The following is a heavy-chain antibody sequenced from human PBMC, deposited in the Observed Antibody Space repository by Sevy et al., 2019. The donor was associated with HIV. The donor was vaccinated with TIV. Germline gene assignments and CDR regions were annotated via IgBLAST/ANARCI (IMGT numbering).Heavy chain of an antibody. CDR1: GFTFSSYS. V-gene: IGHV3-21*01. CDR3: ARGDMTTVTKFGF. CDR2: ISSSGSYM. J-gene: IGHJ4*02. Sequence: GGSLRLSCAASGFTFSSYSMNWVRQAPGKGLEWVSSISSSGSYMYYADSVKGRFTISRDNAENSLYLQMNSLRAEDTAVYYCARGDMTTVTKFGFWGQGTLVTVSS. D-gene: IGHD4-17*01.